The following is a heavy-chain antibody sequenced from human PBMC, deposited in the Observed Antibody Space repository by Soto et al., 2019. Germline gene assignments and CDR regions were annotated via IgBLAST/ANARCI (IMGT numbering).Heavy chain of an antibody. CDR2: ISGSSVST. V-gene: IGHV3-23*01. J-gene: IGHJ5*02. CDR3: AKDFAYDSSGYYDDP. CDR1: GFTFSDYA. Sequence: PGGSLRLSCAASGFTFSDYAMGWVRQAPGKGLEWVSAISGSSVSTYYADSVKGRSTISRDNSKNTLYLQMNSLRAEDTALYYCAKDFAYDSSGYYDDPWGQGTLVTVSS. D-gene: IGHD3-22*01.